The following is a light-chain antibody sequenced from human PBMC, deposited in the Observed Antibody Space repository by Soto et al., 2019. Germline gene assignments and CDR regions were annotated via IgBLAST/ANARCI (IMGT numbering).Light chain of an antibody. V-gene: IGKV1-12*01. CDR2: EAS. CDR1: QAITNW. CDR3: QQTNSFPT. J-gene: IGKJ4*01. Sequence: DIQMTQSPSSVSASVGDRVTITCRASQAITNWLAWYQQKPGKAPELLIYEASTLHSEVPSRFSGSGSGTDFTLTISSLQPEDFATYWCQQTNSFPTFGGGTKVEIK.